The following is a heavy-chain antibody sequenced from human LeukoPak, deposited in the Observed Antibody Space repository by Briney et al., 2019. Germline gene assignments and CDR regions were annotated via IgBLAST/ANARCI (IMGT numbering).Heavy chain of an antibody. D-gene: IGHD6-19*01. CDR2: IYYSGST. Sequence: PSETLSLTCTVSGGSISSYYWSWIRQPPGKGLEWIGYIYYSGSTNYNPSLKSRVTISVDTSKNQFSLKLSSVTAADTAVYYCARDGQSKEQWLTMDVWGKGTTVTISS. CDR1: GGSISSYY. J-gene: IGHJ6*04. V-gene: IGHV4-59*12. CDR3: ARDGQSKEQWLTMDV.